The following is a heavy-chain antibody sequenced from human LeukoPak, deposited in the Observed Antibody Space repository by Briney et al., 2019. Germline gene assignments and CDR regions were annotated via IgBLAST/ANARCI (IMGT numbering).Heavy chain of an antibody. D-gene: IGHD6-13*01. CDR2: INGRGTSA. CDR1: GFTFSSYS. CDR3: ARGGTAAPLKPDY. V-gene: IGHV3-74*03. Sequence: GGSLRLSCAASGFTFSSYSVNWVRQAPGKGLEWVSGINGRGTSAEYADSVRGRFTISRDNAKNTLYLQMNSLRAEDTAVYYCARGGTAAPLKPDYWGQGTLVTVSS. J-gene: IGHJ4*02.